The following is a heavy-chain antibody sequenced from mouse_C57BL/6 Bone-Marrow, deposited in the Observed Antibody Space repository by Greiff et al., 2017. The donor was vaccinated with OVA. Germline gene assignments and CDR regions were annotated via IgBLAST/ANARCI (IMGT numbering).Heavy chain of an antibody. CDR2: IHPNSGST. Sequence: QVQLQQPGAELVKPGASVKLSCKASGYTFTSYWMHWVKQRPGQGLEWIGMIHPNSGSTNYNEKFKSKATLTVDKSSSTAYRQLSSLTSEDSAVYYCARGYYYYGSSSFDYWGQGTTLTVSS. CDR3: ARGYYYYGSSSFDY. J-gene: IGHJ2*01. CDR1: GYTFTSYW. D-gene: IGHD1-1*01. V-gene: IGHV1-64*01.